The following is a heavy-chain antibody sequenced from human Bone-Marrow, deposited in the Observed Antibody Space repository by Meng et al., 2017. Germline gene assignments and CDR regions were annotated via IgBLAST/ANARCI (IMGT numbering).Heavy chain of an antibody. CDR2: ISYDGSNK. CDR1: GFTFSSYW. Sequence: GESLKISCAASGFTFSSYWMSWVRQAPGKGLEWVAVISYDGSNKYYADSVKGRFTISRDNSKNTLYLQMNSLRAEDTAVYYCARVGRSGPGAYLDYWGQGTLVTVSS. V-gene: IGHV3-30*03. D-gene: IGHD3-3*01. CDR3: ARVGRSGPGAYLDY. J-gene: IGHJ4*02.